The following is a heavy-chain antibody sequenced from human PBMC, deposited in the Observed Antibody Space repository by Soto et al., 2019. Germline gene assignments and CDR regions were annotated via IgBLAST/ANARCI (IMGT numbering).Heavy chain of an antibody. J-gene: IGHJ6*03. Sequence: ASVKVSCKASGYTFTSYAMHWVRQAPGQRLEWMVWINAGNGNTKYSQKFQGRVTITRDTSASTAYMELSSLRSEDTAVYYCARDFSGSYSDYYYMDVWGKGTTVTVSS. CDR1: GYTFTSYA. V-gene: IGHV1-3*01. D-gene: IGHD1-26*01. CDR2: INAGNGNT. CDR3: ARDFSGSYSDYYYMDV.